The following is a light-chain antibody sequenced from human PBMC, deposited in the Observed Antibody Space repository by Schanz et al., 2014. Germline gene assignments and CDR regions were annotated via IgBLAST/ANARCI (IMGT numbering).Light chain of an antibody. J-gene: IGLJ1*01. CDR2: EVS. V-gene: IGLV2-8*01. Sequence: QSVLIQPPSVSGSPGQSVTISCTGTSSDVGSYDYVSWYQQHPGKAPKLMIYEVSKRPSGVPDRFSGSKSGNTASLTVSGLQAEDEADYYCSSNGGVNIYVFGTGTKLTVL. CDR1: SSDVGSYDY. CDR3: SSNGGVNIYV.